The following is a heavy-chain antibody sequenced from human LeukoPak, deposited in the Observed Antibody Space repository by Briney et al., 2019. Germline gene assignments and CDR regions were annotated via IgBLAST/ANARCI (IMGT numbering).Heavy chain of an antibody. Sequence: GGSLRLSCAASGFTFSSYWMLWVRQAPGKGLEWVSRMGNDGHTTDYADSVKGRFTISRDNAKNTLFLQMNSLRAEDTAVYYCARDFYGSGDYWGQGTLVTVSS. CDR2: MGNDGHTT. CDR3: ARDFYGSGDY. V-gene: IGHV3-74*01. D-gene: IGHD3-10*01. J-gene: IGHJ4*02. CDR1: GFTFSSYW.